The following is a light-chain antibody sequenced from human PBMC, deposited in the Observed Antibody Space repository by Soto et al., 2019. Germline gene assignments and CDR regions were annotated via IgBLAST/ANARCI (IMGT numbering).Light chain of an antibody. J-gene: IGLJ1*01. CDR1: SSNIGNNY. CDR3: GAWDGSLSAHV. CDR2: ENN. V-gene: IGLV1-51*02. Sequence: QSVLTQPPSVSAAPGQKVTISCSGSSSNIGNNYVSWYQQLPGTALKLVISENNKRPSGIPDRFSGSKSGTSATLGITRLQTGDEADYFCGAWDGSLSAHVFGTGTKLTVL.